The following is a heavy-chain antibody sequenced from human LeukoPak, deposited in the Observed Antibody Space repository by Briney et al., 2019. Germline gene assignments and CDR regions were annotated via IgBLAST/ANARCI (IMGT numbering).Heavy chain of an antibody. CDR2: IYYSGST. J-gene: IGHJ5*02. V-gene: IGHV4-59*01. Sequence: KASETLSLTCAVYGGSFSGYYWSWIRQPPGKGLEWIGYIYYSGSTNYNPSLKSRVTISVDTSKNQFSLKLSSVTAADTAVYYCARVTSRLGWFDPWGQGTLVTVSS. CDR3: ARVTSRLGWFDP. D-gene: IGHD1-14*01. CDR1: GGSFSGYY.